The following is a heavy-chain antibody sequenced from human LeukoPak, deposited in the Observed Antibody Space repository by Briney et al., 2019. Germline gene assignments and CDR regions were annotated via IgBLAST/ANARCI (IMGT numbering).Heavy chain of an antibody. Sequence: ASVKVSCKASVGTFSSYAISWVRQAPGQGLEWMGGIIPIFGTANYAQKFQGRVTITADKSTSTAYMELSSLRSEDTAVYYCVIGVVPAAIPLSYWGQGTLVTVSS. CDR1: VGTFSSYA. CDR3: VIGVVPAAIPLSY. J-gene: IGHJ4*02. CDR2: IIPIFGTA. V-gene: IGHV1-69*06. D-gene: IGHD2-2*02.